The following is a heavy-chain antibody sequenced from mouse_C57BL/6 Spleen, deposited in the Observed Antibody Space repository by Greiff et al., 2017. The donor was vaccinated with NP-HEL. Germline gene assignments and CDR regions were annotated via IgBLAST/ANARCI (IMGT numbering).Heavy chain of an antibody. CDR1: GFTFSDYY. V-gene: IGHV5-16*01. J-gene: IGHJ1*03. CDR2: INHDDSST. Sequence: DVLLVESEGGLVQPGSSMKLSCTASGFTFSDYYMAWVRQVPEKGLEWVANINHDDSSTYYLDSLKSRFIISRDNAKNIQYLQMSSLKSEDTATYYCARDTYYYGSSWYFDVWGTGTTVTVSS. D-gene: IGHD1-1*01. CDR3: ARDTYYYGSSWYFDV.